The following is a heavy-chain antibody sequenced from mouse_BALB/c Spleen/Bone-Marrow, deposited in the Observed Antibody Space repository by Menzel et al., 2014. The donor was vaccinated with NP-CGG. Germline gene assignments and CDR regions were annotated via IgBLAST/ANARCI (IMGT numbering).Heavy chain of an antibody. D-gene: IGHD3-3*01. CDR1: GYTFSSYW. V-gene: IGHV1-9*01. J-gene: IGHJ1*01. CDR3: ARGGGRGGYWYFDV. Sequence: VHLVESGAELMKPGASVKISCNATGYTFSSYWIERVKQRPGHGLEWIGEILPGSGSTNYNEKFKGKATFTADTSSNPANIQLSRLPSEDSAVYYGARGGGRGGYWYFDVWGAGTTVTVSS. CDR2: ILPGSGST.